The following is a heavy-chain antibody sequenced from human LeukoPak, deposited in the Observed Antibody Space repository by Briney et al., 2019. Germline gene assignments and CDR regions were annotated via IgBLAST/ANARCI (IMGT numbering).Heavy chain of an antibody. CDR3: ARGGSTRIYYFDY. CDR2: IFSGGGT. J-gene: IGHJ4*02. CDR1: GFTFSSYA. V-gene: IGHV3-53*01. Sequence: GGSLRLSCAASGFTFSSYAMSWVRQAPGKGLEWVSVIFSGGGTYYADSVKGRFTISRDNFKNTLYLQMNSLRAEDTAVYYCARGGSTRIYYFDYWGQGTLVTVSS.